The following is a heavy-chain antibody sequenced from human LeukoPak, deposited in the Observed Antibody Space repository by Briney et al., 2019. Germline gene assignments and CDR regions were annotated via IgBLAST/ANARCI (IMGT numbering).Heavy chain of an antibody. CDR3: AKGYGWEASYYYYYMDV. V-gene: IGHV4-59*01. CDR1: GGSISSYY. D-gene: IGHD1-26*01. CDR2: IYYSGST. Sequence: SETLSLTCTVSGGSISSYYWSWIRQPPGKGLEWIGYIYYSGSTNYNPSLKSRVTISVDTSKNQFSLKLSSVTAEDTAVYYCAKGYGWEASYYYYYMDVWGKGTTVTFSS. J-gene: IGHJ6*03.